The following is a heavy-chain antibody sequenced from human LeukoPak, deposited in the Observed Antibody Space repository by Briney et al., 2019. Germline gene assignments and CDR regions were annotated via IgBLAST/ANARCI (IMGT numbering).Heavy chain of an antibody. V-gene: IGHV4-34*01. CDR2: INHSGST. J-gene: IGHJ5*02. D-gene: IGHD3-3*01. Sequence: SETLSLTCAVYGGSFSGYYWGWIRQPPGKGLEWIGEINHSGSTNYNPSLKSRVTISVDTSKNQFSLKLSSVTAADTAVYYCASFPNYDFWSGHPSNWFDPWGQGTLVTVSS. CDR1: GGSFSGYY. CDR3: ASFPNYDFWSGHPSNWFDP.